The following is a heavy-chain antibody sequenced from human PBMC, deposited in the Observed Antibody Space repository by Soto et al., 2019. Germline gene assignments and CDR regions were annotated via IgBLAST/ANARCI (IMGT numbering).Heavy chain of an antibody. Sequence: PGGSLRLSCAASGFTFSSYAMHWVRQAPGKGLEWVAVISYDGSNKYYADSVKGRFTISRDNSKNTLYLQMNSLRAEDTAVYYCARVGSGYDLREFDYWGQGTLVTVSS. V-gene: IGHV3-30-3*01. D-gene: IGHD5-12*01. CDR3: ARVGSGYDLREFDY. J-gene: IGHJ4*02. CDR1: GFTFSSYA. CDR2: ISYDGSNK.